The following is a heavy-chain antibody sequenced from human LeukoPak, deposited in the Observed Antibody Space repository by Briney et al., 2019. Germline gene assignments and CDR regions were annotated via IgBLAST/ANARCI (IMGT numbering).Heavy chain of an antibody. Sequence: GGSLRLSCAASGFTFSSYSMNWVRQAPGKGLEWVSSISSSSSHIYYADSVKGRFTISRDNAKDSLYLQMNSLRAEDTAVYYCAREAPGAFDIWGQGTMVTVSS. CDR1: GFTFSSYS. CDR2: ISSSSSHI. CDR3: AREAPGAFDI. J-gene: IGHJ3*02. V-gene: IGHV3-21*01.